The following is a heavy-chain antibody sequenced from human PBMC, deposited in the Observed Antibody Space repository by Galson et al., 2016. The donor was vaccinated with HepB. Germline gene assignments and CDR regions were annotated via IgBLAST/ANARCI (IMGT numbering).Heavy chain of an antibody. CDR1: GGTFKRFA. V-gene: IGHV1-69*13. D-gene: IGHD6-19*01. J-gene: IGHJ3*02. CDR2: IIPIFRAP. CDR3: ARAGSSWSLVAFDI. Sequence: SVKVSCKASGGTFKRFAFSWVRQAPGQGLEWLGGIIPIFRAPKYAQKFQGRVTITADESTSTAYVEMSSLRSEDTAVYYCARAGSSWSLVAFDIWGQGTMVTVSS.